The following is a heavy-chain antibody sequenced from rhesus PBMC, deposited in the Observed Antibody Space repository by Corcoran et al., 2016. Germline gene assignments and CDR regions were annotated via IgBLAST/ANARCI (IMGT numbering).Heavy chain of an antibody. CDR3: ARQGSSGWLFDY. CDR1: GGPISSNY. V-gene: IGHV4S11*01. D-gene: IGHD6-31*01. J-gene: IGHJ4*01. CDR2: IYGSGSST. Sequence: QVQLQESGPGLVKPLETLSLTCAVAGGPISSNYWSWIRQAPGKGLEWIGYIYGSGSSTNYNPSLKSRVTLSVDTSKNQLSLKLSSVTAADTAVYYCARQGSSGWLFDYWGQGVLVTVSS.